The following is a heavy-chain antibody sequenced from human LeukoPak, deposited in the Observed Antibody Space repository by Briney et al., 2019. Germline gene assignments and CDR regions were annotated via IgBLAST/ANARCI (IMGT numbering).Heavy chain of an antibody. CDR3: ARDCSSSSCYLDY. J-gene: IGHJ4*02. Sequence: SDTLSLTCAVYGGSFSGYYWSWVRQPPGKGLEWIGEINHSENINYNPFLKSRVTISVDTSKNQFSLKLSSVTAADTAVYYCARDCSSSSCYLDYWSQGTLVTVSS. D-gene: IGHD2-2*01. CDR1: GGSFSGYY. CDR2: INHSENI. V-gene: IGHV4-34*01.